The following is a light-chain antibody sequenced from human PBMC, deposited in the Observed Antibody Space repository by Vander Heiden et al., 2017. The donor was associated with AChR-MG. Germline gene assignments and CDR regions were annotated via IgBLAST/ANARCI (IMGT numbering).Light chain of an antibody. CDR2: GGS. CDR3: QSYDSSLSGYA. CDR1: RSNIGAGYD. J-gene: IGLJ1*01. V-gene: IGLV1-40*01. Sequence: QSVLTQPPSVSGSPGQSVTISCTGRRSNIGAGYDVHGYQQVPGRAPKLLIYGGSKRPSGVPDRFSGTSASLTITGLQAEDEADYYCQSYDSSLSGYAFGTGTKVTVL.